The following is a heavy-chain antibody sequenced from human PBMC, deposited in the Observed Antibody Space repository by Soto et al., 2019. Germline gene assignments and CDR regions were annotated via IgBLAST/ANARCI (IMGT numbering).Heavy chain of an antibody. CDR2: ISGSGGST. CDR3: ARGGGSGDYYYMDV. Sequence: GGSLRLSCAASGFTFSSYAMSWVRQAPGKGLEWVSAISGSGGSTYYADSVKGRFTISRDNSKNTLYLQMNSLRAEDTAVYYCARGGGSGDYYYMDVWGKGTTVTVSS. CDR1: GFTFSSYA. J-gene: IGHJ6*03. D-gene: IGHD3-16*01. V-gene: IGHV3-23*01.